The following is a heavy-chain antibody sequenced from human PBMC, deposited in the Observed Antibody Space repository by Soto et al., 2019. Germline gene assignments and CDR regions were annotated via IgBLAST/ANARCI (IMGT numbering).Heavy chain of an antibody. CDR1: GFTFSSYS. V-gene: IGHV3-48*02. J-gene: IGHJ6*02. CDR2: ISSSSSTI. CDR3: ARDRYGYYYYGMDV. D-gene: IGHD3-10*01. Sequence: PGGSLRLSCAASGFTFSSYSMNWVRQAPGKGLEWVSYISSSSSTIYYADSVKGRFTISRDNAKNSLYLQMNSLRDEDTAVYYCARDRYGYYYYGMDVWGQGTTVTVSS.